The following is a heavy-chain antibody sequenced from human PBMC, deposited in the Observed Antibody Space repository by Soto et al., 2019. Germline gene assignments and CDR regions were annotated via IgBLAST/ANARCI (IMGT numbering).Heavy chain of an antibody. CDR3: ARLGSSGRVDP. J-gene: IGHJ5*02. CDR1: GGSISSSGYY. Sequence: QLQLQESGPGLVKPSETLSLTCTVCGGSISSSGYYWGWIRQPPGKGLERIGSIYYSGSTYYNPSLKSRVPISVDTSNSQYSLKLSSLTAADTAVYYSARLGSSGRVDPWGQGTRVTVSS. V-gene: IGHV4-39*01. CDR2: IYYSGST. D-gene: IGHD6-19*01.